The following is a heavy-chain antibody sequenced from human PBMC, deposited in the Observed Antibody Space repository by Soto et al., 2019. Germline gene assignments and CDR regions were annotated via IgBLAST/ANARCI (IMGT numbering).Heavy chain of an antibody. V-gene: IGHV3-33*01. CDR2: IWNDGSNK. D-gene: IGHD6-6*01. J-gene: IGHJ4*02. Sequence: QVQLMESGGGVVQPGRSLTLSCVTSGFTFSNYGMHWVRQTPGKGLEWVAVIWNDGSNKYYADSVKGRFTISRDNSKSTLYAQMNSLTVEDTALYYCAREAYSSSYGRRPHYFDYWGQGTLVTVSS. CDR3: AREAYSSSYGRRPHYFDY. CDR1: GFTFSNYG.